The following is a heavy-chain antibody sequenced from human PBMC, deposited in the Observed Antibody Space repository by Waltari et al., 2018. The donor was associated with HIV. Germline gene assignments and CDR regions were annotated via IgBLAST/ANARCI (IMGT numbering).Heavy chain of an antibody. V-gene: IGHV4-59*01. D-gene: IGHD2-8*01. J-gene: IGHJ6*02. CDR3: ATLMVYAPRSHYYGMDV. CDR2: SHYSGSA. CDR1: GGPLGSYY. Sequence: QVQLQESGPGLVRPSETLSLPCTVPGGPLGSYYWRWIRQPPGKELEWIGYSHYSGSANYNPSLKSRVTVSVDTSKHQFSLKLSSVTAADTAVYYCATLMVYAPRSHYYGMDVWGQGTTVIVSS.